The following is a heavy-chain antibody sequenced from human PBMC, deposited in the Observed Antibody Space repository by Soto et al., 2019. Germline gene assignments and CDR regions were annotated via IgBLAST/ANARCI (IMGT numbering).Heavy chain of an antibody. CDR1: GGSISSGGYY. D-gene: IGHD2-15*01. J-gene: IGHJ6*02. Sequence: QVQLQESGPGLVKPSQTLSLTCTVSGGSISSGGYYWSWIRQHPGKGLEWIEYIYYSGSTYYNPSLTGGVTVAVDTSKNQFSLKLSSVTAAGTAVYYCASGVAATSFYYGGMDVWGQGTTVTVSS. V-gene: IGHV4-31*03. CDR2: IYYSGST. CDR3: ASGVAATSFYYGGMDV.